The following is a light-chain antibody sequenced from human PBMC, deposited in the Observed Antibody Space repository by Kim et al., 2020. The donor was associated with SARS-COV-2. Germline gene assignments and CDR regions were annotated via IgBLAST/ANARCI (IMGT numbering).Light chain of an antibody. CDR2: AAS. J-gene: IGKJ1*01. V-gene: IGKV1-17*01. CDR1: QGIRNH. Sequence: DIQMTQSPSSLSASVGDRVTITCRASQGIRNHVAWYQQKAGKAPKRLIYAASTLQSGVPSRFSGSGSGTEFTLTISSLQPEDFATYYCLQHNSYPLTFGQGTKVDIK. CDR3: LQHNSYPLT.